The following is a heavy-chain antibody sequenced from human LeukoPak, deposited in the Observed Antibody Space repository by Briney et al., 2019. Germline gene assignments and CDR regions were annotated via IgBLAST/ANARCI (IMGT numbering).Heavy chain of an antibody. Sequence: GASVKVSCKASGYTFTSYGISWVRQAPGQGLEWMGWISAYNGNTNYAQKLRGRVTMTTDTSTNTAYMELRSLRSDDTAVYYCARGVGYYDSSGYLGYWGQGTLVTVSS. J-gene: IGHJ4*02. CDR2: ISAYNGNT. V-gene: IGHV1-18*01. CDR3: ARGVGYYDSSGYLGY. D-gene: IGHD3-22*01. CDR1: GYTFTSYG.